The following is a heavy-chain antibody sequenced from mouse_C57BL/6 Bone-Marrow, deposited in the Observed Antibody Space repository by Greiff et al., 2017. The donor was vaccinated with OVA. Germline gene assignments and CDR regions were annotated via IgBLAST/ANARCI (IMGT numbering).Heavy chain of an antibody. J-gene: IGHJ2*01. CDR2: IYPGNSDT. Sequence: EVQLQQSGTVLARPGASVKMSCKTSGYTFTSYWMHWVKQRPGQGLEWIGAIYPGNSDTSYNQKFKGKAKLTAVTSASTAYMELSSLTNEDSAVYYCTRKRFITTVVATDYWGQGTTLTVSS. CDR1: GYTFTSYW. V-gene: IGHV1-5*01. D-gene: IGHD1-1*01. CDR3: TRKRFITTVVATDY.